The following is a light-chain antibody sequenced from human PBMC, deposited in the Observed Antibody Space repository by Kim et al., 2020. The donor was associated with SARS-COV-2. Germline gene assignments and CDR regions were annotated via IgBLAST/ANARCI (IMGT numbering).Light chain of an antibody. CDR1: QSISSC. CDR2: DAS. CDR3: QQYHSYSPT. Sequence: GARVTITCRASQSISSCLAWYQQKPGKAPKLLIYDASSLESGVPSRFSGSGSGTEFTLTISSLQPDDFATFYCQQYHSYSPTFGQGTKVDIK. J-gene: IGKJ1*01. V-gene: IGKV1-5*01.